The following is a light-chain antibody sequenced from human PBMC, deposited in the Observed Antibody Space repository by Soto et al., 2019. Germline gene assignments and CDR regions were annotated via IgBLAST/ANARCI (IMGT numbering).Light chain of an antibody. CDR3: GTWDDSAYASLV. V-gene: IGLV1-51*02. Sequence: QSVLTQPPSVSAAPGQKVTISCSGSHSNIGNNYVCWYQQLPGTAPRLLIFENDKRLSGVPDRFSGSKSATSATLDITGPQTGDEADYFCGTWDDSAYASLVFGGGTKLTVL. CDR2: END. J-gene: IGLJ3*02. CDR1: HSNIGNNY.